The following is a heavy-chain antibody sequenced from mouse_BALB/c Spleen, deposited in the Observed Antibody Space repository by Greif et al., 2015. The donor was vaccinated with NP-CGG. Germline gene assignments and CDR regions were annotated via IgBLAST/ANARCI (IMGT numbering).Heavy chain of an antibody. J-gene: IGHJ3*01. CDR3: ARWRVTGRGFAY. CDR2: IYPGSGST. V-gene: IGHV1-77*01. Sequence: VQLQESGPELVKPGASVKMSCKASGYTFTDYVISWVKQRTGQGLGWIEEIYPGSGSTYYNEKFKGKATLTADKSSNTAYMQLSSLTSEDSAVCFCARWRVTGRGFAYWGQGTLVTVSA. D-gene: IGHD4-1*01. CDR1: GYTFTDYV.